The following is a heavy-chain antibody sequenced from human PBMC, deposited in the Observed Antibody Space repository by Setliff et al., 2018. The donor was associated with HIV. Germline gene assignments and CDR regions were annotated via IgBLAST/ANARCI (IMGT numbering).Heavy chain of an antibody. CDR2: IIPIFGTA. CDR1: GGTFSSQA. V-gene: IGHV1-69*01. CDR3: ASPQPQGANQLLWSFDS. Sequence: VKVSCKASGGTFSSQAISWVRQAPGQGLEWMGGIIPIFGTANYAQKFQGRVTITADESTNTAYMELSSLRSEDTAVYYCASPQPQGANQLLWSFDSWGQGALVTVSS. J-gene: IGHJ4*02. D-gene: IGHD2-2*01.